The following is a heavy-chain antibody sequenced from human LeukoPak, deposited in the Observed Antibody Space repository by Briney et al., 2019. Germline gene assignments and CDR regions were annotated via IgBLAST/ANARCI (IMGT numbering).Heavy chain of an antibody. CDR2: ISSSGSTI. CDR1: GFTFSDYY. D-gene: IGHD4-23*01. J-gene: IGHJ4*02. V-gene: IGHV3-11*04. CDR3: ARAPPYCGNSVVDY. Sequence: GGSLRLSCAASGFTFSDYYMSWIRQAPGKGLEWVSYISSSGSTIYYADSVKGRFTISRDNAKNSLYLQMNSLRAEDTAVYCCARAPPYCGNSVVDYWGQGTLVTVSS.